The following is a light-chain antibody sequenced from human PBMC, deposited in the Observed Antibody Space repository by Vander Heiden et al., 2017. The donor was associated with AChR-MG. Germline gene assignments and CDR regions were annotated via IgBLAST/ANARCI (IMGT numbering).Light chain of an antibody. J-gene: IGLJ2*01. V-gene: IGLV3-1*01. CDR3: QALNSSTSVV. Sequence: SYELTQLPSVSVSRGQTASITCSGEKLGDQEAGWYQHKPVRSPVLIIYRDSKRPSGITERFSGSNSGTTATLTSSGSQAMDESDDYWQALNSSTSVVFGGGTKLTVL. CDR1: KLGDQE. CDR2: RDS.